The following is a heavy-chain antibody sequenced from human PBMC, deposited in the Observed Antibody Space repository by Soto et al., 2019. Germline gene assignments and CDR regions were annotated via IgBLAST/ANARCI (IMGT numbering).Heavy chain of an antibody. CDR3: PSEYNSDAFDI. CDR1: GFTFSSYW. Sequence: PGGSLRLSCAASGFTFSSYWMSWVRQAPGKGLEWVANIKQDGSEKYYVDSVKGRFTISRDNAKNSLYLQMNSLRAEDTAVYYCPSEYNSDAFDIWVQGTMVTV. CDR2: IKQDGSEK. J-gene: IGHJ3*02. V-gene: IGHV3-7*03. D-gene: IGHD1-1*01.